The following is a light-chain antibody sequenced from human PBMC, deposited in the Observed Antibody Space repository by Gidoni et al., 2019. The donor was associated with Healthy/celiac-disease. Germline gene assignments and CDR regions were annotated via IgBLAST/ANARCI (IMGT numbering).Light chain of an antibody. Sequence: QSPLTQPAPAPGSPGQSITISCTGTSSDVRSYNLVSWYQQHPGKAPTLMIYEVSKRPAGVSNRFSGSKSGNTASLTISGLQAEDEADYYCCAYAGSSTYVFGTGTKVTVL. CDR2: EVS. V-gene: IGLV2-23*02. CDR3: CAYAGSSTYV. J-gene: IGLJ1*01. CDR1: SSDVRSYNL.